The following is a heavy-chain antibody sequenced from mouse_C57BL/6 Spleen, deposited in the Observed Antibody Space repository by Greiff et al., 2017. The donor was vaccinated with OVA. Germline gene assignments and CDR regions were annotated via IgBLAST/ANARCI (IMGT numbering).Heavy chain of an antibody. D-gene: IGHD2-4*01. Sequence: EVKLVESGGDLVKPGGSLKLSCAASGFTFSSYGMSWVRQTPDKRLEWVATISSGGSYTYYPDSVKGRFTISRDNAKNTLYLQMSSLKSEDTAMYYCASPYDYDVAYWGQGTLVTVSA. V-gene: IGHV5-6*02. CDR3: ASPYDYDVAY. J-gene: IGHJ3*01. CDR1: GFTFSSYG. CDR2: ISSGGSYT.